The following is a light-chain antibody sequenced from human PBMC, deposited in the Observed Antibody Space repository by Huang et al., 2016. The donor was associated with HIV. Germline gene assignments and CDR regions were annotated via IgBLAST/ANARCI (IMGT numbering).Light chain of an antibody. CDR2: EVS. V-gene: IGKV2D-29*02. CDR1: QSLLHTDGKAY. J-gene: IGKJ1*01. CDR3: MQSIQPAT. Sequence: DIVMTQTPLSLSVTPGQPASISCKSSQSLLHTDGKAYLYWYLQKPGQSPQLLIYEVSNRLSGVPDRISGSGSGANFTLIISRVEAEDVGVYYCMQSIQPATFGQGTKVEVK.